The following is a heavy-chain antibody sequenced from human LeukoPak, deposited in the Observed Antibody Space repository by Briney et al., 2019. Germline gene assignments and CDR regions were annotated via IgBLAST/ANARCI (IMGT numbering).Heavy chain of an antibody. CDR1: EFTFSDYY. Sequence: GGSLRLSCAASEFTFSDYYMSWIRQAPGKGLEWVSYISSTGSSTYYADSVRGRFTISRDNAKNSLYLQMNSLRTEDTAVYSCASGRYSSSWYHHFDYWGQGTLVTVSS. J-gene: IGHJ4*02. V-gene: IGHV3-11*04. CDR3: ASGRYSSSWYHHFDY. CDR2: ISSTGSST. D-gene: IGHD6-13*01.